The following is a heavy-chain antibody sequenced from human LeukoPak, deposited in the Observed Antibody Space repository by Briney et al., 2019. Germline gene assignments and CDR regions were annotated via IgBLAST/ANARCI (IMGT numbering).Heavy chain of an antibody. Sequence: PGGSLRLSCAASGFTFSSYWMSWVRQAPGKGLEWVANIKQDGSEKYYVDSVKGRFTISRDNAKNSLYLQMNSLRAEDTAVYYCARYLDSSSWYGPEVSAFDIWGQGTMVTVSS. V-gene: IGHV3-7*01. CDR2: IKQDGSEK. D-gene: IGHD6-13*01. J-gene: IGHJ3*02. CDR1: GFTFSSYW. CDR3: ARYLDSSSWYGPEVSAFDI.